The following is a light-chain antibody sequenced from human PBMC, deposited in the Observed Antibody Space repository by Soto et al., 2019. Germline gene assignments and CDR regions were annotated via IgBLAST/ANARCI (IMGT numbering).Light chain of an antibody. Sequence: EIVLTQSPATLSLSPGERATFSCMARQSVGSYVAWHQQQPGQAPRLLIYDESNRATGAPARLSGSGSGTDFILTINSLEPEAFAVYYCQQRTNWLYTFGQGTQLAIK. J-gene: IGKJ2*01. CDR1: QSVGSY. CDR3: QQRTNWLYT. V-gene: IGKV3-11*01. CDR2: DES.